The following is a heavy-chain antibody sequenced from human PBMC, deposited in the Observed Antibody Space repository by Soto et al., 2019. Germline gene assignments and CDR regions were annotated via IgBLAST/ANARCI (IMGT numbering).Heavy chain of an antibody. CDR2: ISSSSSYI. D-gene: IGHD2-8*01. CDR1: GFPFSSYS. CDR3: ARALSGSSVFYGHYYYYGMDV. Sequence: EVQLVESGGGLVKPGGSLRLSCAASGFPFSSYSMNWVRQAPGKGLEWVSSISSSSSYIYYADSVKGRFTISRDNAKNSLYLQMNSLRAEDTAVYYCARALSGSSVFYGHYYYYGMDVWGQGTTVTVSS. V-gene: IGHV3-21*01. J-gene: IGHJ6*02.